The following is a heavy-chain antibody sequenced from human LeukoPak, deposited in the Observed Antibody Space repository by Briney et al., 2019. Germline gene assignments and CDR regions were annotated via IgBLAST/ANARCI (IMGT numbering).Heavy chain of an antibody. Sequence: GGPLCLSCVASGFTFSTYAMNWVRQAPGKWMDWISGISASGGTTYYADSVKGRFTISSVNSKDTLYLQTNSLRAEDTAVYFCAKDTCSGGNCYFPFDFWGQGPLVTVSS. V-gene: IGHV3-23*01. CDR2: ISASGGTT. D-gene: IGHD2-15*01. J-gene: IGHJ4*02. CDR3: AKDTCSGGNCYFPFDF. CDR1: GFTFSTYA.